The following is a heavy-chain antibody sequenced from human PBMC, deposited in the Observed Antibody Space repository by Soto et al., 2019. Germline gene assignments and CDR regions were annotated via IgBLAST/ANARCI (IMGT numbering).Heavy chain of an antibody. V-gene: IGHV4-39*01. Sequence: QLQMQESGPGLVKPSETLSLTCTVSGGSISSSSYYWGWIRQPPGKGLEWIGSIYYSGSTYYNPSLKSRVTISVDTSKNQFSLKLSSVTAADTAVYYCARSGSGWFDPWGQGTLVTVSS. CDR1: GGSISSSSYY. CDR3: ARSGSGWFDP. J-gene: IGHJ5*02. CDR2: IYYSGST. D-gene: IGHD1-1*01.